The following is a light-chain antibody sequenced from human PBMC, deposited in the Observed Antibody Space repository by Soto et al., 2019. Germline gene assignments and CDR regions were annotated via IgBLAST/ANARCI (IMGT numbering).Light chain of an antibody. CDR3: QHLNNYRT. CDR2: NAS. V-gene: IGKV1-9*01. CDR1: QNINNY. Sequence: DIQLAQSPSSLSASVGDRVTITCQASQNINNYLAWYQRKPGKAPKXLIYNASSLQNGVQPRFSGSGSDTVFTLTIESLQPEDLATYYCQHLNNYRTCGQGTKVDIK. J-gene: IGKJ1*01.